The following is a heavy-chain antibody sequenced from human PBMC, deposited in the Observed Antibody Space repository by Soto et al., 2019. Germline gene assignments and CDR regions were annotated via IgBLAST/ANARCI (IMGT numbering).Heavy chain of an antibody. V-gene: IGHV4-31*03. D-gene: IGHD3-3*01. CDR2: IYYSGST. J-gene: IGHJ5*02. Sequence: QVQLQESGPGLVKPSQTLSLTCTVSGGSISSGGYYWSWIRQHPGKGLEWIGYIYYSGSTYYNPSLKSRVTISVDTSKNQFSLKLSSVTAADTAVYYCARAAGQYDLHASRNKWFDPWGQGTLVTVSS. CDR1: GGSISSGGYY. CDR3: ARAAGQYDLHASRNKWFDP.